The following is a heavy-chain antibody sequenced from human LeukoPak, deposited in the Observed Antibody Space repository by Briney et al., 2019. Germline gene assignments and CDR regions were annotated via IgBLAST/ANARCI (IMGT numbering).Heavy chain of an antibody. CDR1: GFTFSSYS. CDR2: ISSSSSYI. CDR3: ARERLRFLEWLLYDFDY. D-gene: IGHD3-3*01. Sequence: GGSLRLSCAASGFTFSSYSMNWVRQAPGKGLEWVSSISSSSSYIYYADSVKGRSTISRDNAKNSLYLQMNSLRAEDTAVYYCARERLRFLEWLLYDFDYWGQGTLVTVSS. V-gene: IGHV3-21*01. J-gene: IGHJ4*02.